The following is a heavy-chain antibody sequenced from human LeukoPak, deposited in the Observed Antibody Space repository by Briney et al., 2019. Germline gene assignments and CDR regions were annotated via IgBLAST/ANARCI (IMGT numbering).Heavy chain of an antibody. CDR2: ITGGSGSI. CDR3: ARVRSGYYADY. Sequence: GEPLRLSCAASGFTFSSYSMNRVRQAPGKGLEWVSFITGGSGSIYYADAVQGRFTVSRDNAKNSLYLQMSSLSDDDTAVYYCARVRSGYYADYWGQGTLVTVSS. CDR1: GFTFSSYS. J-gene: IGHJ4*02. V-gene: IGHV3-48*02. D-gene: IGHD3-10*01.